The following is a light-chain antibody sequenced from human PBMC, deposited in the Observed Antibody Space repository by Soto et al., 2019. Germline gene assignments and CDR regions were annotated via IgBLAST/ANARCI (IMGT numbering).Light chain of an antibody. Sequence: EIVLTQSPGTLSLSPGERATLSCRASHSVSSTYLAWYQQNPGQAPRLLIYGASSRATGIPDRFSGSGSGTDFTLTISRLEPEDFAVYYCQQYGSSSTWTFGQGTKVEIK. J-gene: IGKJ1*01. CDR1: HSVSSTY. CDR2: GAS. V-gene: IGKV3-20*01. CDR3: QQYGSSSTWT.